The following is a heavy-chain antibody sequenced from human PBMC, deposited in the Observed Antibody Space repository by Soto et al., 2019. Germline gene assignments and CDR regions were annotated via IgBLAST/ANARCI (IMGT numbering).Heavy chain of an antibody. Sequence: GGSLRLSCAASGFTVSSNYMSWVRQAPGKGLEWVSVIYSGGSTYYADSVKGRFTISRDNSKNTLYLQMNSLRAEDTAVYYCAREAPYYDFWSGPSNYFDYWGQGTLVTVSS. CDR1: GFTVSSNY. CDR2: IYSGGST. D-gene: IGHD3-3*01. J-gene: IGHJ4*02. CDR3: AREAPYYDFWSGPSNYFDY. V-gene: IGHV3-53*01.